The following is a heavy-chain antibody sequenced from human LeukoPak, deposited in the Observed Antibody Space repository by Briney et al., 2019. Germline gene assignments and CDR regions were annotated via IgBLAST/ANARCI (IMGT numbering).Heavy chain of an antibody. CDR3: ARGGGNSGYYFDY. J-gene: IGHJ4*02. CDR2: INHSGST. D-gene: IGHD4-23*01. V-gene: IGHV4-34*01. CDR1: GGSFSGYY. Sequence: SETLSLTCAVYGGSFSGYYWSWIRQPPGKGLEWIGEINHSGSTNYNPSLKSRVTISVDTSKNQFSLKLSSVTAADTAVYYCARGGGNSGYYFDYWGLGTLVTVSS.